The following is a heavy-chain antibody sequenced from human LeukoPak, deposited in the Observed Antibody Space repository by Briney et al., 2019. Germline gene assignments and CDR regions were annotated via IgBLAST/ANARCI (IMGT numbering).Heavy chain of an antibody. J-gene: IGHJ4*02. D-gene: IGHD6-6*01. CDR3: ARVRQLVFDY. V-gene: IGHV1-46*01. CDR2: INPGDGST. CDR1: GYTFTNGY. Sequence: GASVKVSCKTSGYTFTNGYLHWVRQAPGQGLEWVGIINPGDGSTKYAQKFQGRVTMTRDTSTSTVYKELSILGPEDTAVYYCARVRQLVFDYWGQGTLVTVSS.